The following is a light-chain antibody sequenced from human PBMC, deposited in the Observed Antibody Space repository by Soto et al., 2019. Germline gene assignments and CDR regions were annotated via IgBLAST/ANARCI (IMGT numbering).Light chain of an antibody. CDR3: QQRGSWPPIT. CDR2: DAS. V-gene: IGKV3-11*01. Sequence: EIVLTQSPATLSLSLGERATLSCRASQSVSIFLAWYQQKPGQAPRLLIYDASNRATGIPARFRGSGSGTDFTLTISSLEPEDFAVYYCQQRGSWPPITFGQGTRLEIK. CDR1: QSVSIF. J-gene: IGKJ5*01.